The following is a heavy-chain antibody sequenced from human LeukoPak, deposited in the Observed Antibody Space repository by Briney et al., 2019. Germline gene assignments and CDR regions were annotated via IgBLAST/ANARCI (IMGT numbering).Heavy chain of an antibody. CDR3: ARVSSTSSHFDN. D-gene: IGHD2-2*01. Sequence: PGGSLRFSCAASGFTFTSYGMSWVRQAPGKGLEWVSSINWNGGSTGYADSVKGRFTISRDNAKNSLYLQMNSLKAEDTALYYCARVSSTSSHFDNWGQGTLVTVSS. CDR1: GFTFTSYG. CDR2: INWNGGST. V-gene: IGHV3-20*04. J-gene: IGHJ5*02.